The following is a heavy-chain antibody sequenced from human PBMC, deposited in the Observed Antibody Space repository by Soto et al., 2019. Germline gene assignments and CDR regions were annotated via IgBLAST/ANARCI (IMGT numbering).Heavy chain of an antibody. Sequence: QVQLQESGPGLVKPSETLSLTCTVSGVSISSYYWSWIRQPPGKGLEWIGYIYYSGSTNYHPSLKSRVTISVDTSKNQFSLKLSSVTAADTAVYYCARGRGGYFDLWGRGTLVTVSS. CDR3: ARGRGGYFDL. J-gene: IGHJ2*01. V-gene: IGHV4-59*01. CDR1: GVSISSYY. CDR2: IYYSGST.